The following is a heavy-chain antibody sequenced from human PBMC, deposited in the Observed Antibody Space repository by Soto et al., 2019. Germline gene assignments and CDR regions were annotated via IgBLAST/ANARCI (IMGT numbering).Heavy chain of an antibody. CDR2: IIPIFGTA. Sequence: SVKVSCKASGGTFSSYAISWVRQAPGQGLEWMGGIIPIFGTANYAQKFQGRVTITADESTSTAYMELSSLRSEDTAVYYCARTRMVRGWLSQSVMDVWGQGTTVTVSS. D-gene: IGHD3-10*01. CDR1: GGTFSSYA. V-gene: IGHV1-69*13. CDR3: ARTRMVRGWLSQSVMDV. J-gene: IGHJ6*02.